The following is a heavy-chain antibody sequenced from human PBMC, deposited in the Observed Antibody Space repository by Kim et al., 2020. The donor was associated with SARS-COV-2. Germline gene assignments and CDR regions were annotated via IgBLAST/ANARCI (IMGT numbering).Heavy chain of an antibody. CDR3: TTLGGFYCRNSTCYTDV. Sequence: GGSLRLSCAVSGLTFQNAWMSLVRQAPGKGLEWVGRIKTKADGVPTDYATPVKDRFTISRDDSKRTLFLHMNSLKTEDTAVYYCTTLGGFYCRNSTCYTDVWGKGTTVTVSS. CDR1: GLTFQNAW. CDR2: IKTKADGVPT. D-gene: IGHD2-2*02. J-gene: IGHJ6*04. V-gene: IGHV3-15*01.